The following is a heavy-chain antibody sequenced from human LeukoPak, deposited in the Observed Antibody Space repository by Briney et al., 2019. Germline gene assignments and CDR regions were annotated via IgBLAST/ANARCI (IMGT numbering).Heavy chain of an antibody. CDR1: GGSISSYY. J-gene: IGHJ4*02. CDR2: IYYSGST. V-gene: IGHV4-59*08. Sequence: KASETLSLTCTVSGGSISSYYWSWIRQPPGKGLEWIGYIYYSGSTNYNPSLKSRVTISVDTSKNQFSLKLSSVTAADTAVYYCARSATRFVDTAMVSFDYWGQGTLVTVSS. D-gene: IGHD5-18*01. CDR3: ARSATRFVDTAMVSFDY.